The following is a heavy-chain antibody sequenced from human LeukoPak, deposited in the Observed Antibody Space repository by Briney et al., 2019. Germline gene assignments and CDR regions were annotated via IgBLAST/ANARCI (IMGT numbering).Heavy chain of an antibody. CDR3: ARDLKGLIAVAPYYFDY. D-gene: IGHD6-19*01. V-gene: IGHV3-23*01. CDR1: GFTFSSYA. J-gene: IGHJ4*02. CDR2: ISGSGGST. Sequence: GGSLRLSCAASGFTFSSYAMSWVRQAPGKGLEWVSAISGSGGSTYYADSVKGRFTISRDNAKNSLYLQMNSLRAEDTALYYCARDLKGLIAVAPYYFDYWGQGTLVTVSS.